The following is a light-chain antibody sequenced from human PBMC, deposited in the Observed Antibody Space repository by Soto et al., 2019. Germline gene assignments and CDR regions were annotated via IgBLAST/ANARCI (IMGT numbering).Light chain of an antibody. J-gene: IGKJ1*01. CDR3: QQYGTSPWT. V-gene: IGKV3-20*01. CDR2: GAS. CDR1: QSVSSSY. Sequence: EIVLTQSPGTLSLSPGERATLSCRASQSVSSSYLAWYQQKPGQAPRLLIYGASSRATGIPDRFSGSGSGTDFTLTISRLEPEDFAVYYCQQYGTSPWTFGQGTNVHIK.